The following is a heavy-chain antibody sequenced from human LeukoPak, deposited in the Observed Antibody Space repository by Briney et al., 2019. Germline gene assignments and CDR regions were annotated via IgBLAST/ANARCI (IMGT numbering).Heavy chain of an antibody. Sequence: GALRLSCAASGFTFSSYEMNWVRQAPGKGLEWVSYISSSGSTIYYADSVKGRFAISRDNAKNSLYLQMNSLRAEDTAVYYCARDGSGSYFYYYYYYMDVWGKGTTVTISS. D-gene: IGHD3-10*01. CDR3: ARDGSGSYFYYYYYYMDV. CDR2: ISSSGSTI. CDR1: GFTFSSYE. V-gene: IGHV3-48*03. J-gene: IGHJ6*03.